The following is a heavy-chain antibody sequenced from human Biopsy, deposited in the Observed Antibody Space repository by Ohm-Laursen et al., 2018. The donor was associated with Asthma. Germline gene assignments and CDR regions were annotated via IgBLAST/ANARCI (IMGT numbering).Heavy chain of an antibody. CDR3: ARTYYDFLTGQVKDVFGV. CDR2: VNTGSGDT. J-gene: IGHJ3*01. V-gene: IGHV1-3*04. CDR1: GYNFISFA. D-gene: IGHD3-9*01. Sequence: SVKVSCKASGYNFISFAIHWVRQAPGQRLEWMGWVNTGSGDTKYSQKFQGRVTIARDTSASTAYMELRSLRSEDTATYYCARTYYDFLTGQVKDVFGVWGQGTMVTVSS.